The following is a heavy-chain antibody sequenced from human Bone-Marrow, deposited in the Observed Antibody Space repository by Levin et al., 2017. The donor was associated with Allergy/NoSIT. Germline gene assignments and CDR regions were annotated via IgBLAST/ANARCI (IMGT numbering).Heavy chain of an antibody. D-gene: IGHD3-3*01. J-gene: IGHJ4*02. CDR2: IRSSGSTI. V-gene: IGHV3-48*03. Sequence: GESLKISCAASGFRFSSHEMNWVRQAPGKGLEWISYIRSSGSTIYYADSVKGRFTISRDNAKNSLYLQMNSLRAEDTAVYYCARASTIFGVARNHYFDHWGQGTLVSVSS. CDR1: GFRFSSHE. CDR3: ARASTIFGVARNHYFDH.